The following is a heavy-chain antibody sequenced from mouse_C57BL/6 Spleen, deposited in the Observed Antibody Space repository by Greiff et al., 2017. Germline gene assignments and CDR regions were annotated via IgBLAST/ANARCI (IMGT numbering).Heavy chain of an antibody. CDR1: GYSITSGYD. V-gene: IGHV3-1*01. CDR3: ARDGNWDWYFDV. CDR2: ISYSGST. Sequence: VQLQQSGPGMVKPSQSLSLTCTVTGYSITSGYDWHWIRHFPGNKLEWMGYISYSGSTNYNPSLKSRISITHDTSKNHFFLKLNSVTTEDTATYYCARDGNWDWYFDVWGTGTTVTVSS. J-gene: IGHJ1*03. D-gene: IGHD4-1*01.